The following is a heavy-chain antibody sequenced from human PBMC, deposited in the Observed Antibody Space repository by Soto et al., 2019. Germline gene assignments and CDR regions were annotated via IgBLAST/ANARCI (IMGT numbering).Heavy chain of an antibody. CDR3: TTEFAVRVYFVY. D-gene: IGHD3-10*01. CDR2: SKCKTDGGTT. J-gene: IGHJ4*02. Sequence: GGSQRLSCAAAGFAFRNARLSWVCQAPGKGLEWVGRSKCKTDGGTTDYAAPVKGRFTISRDDSKNTLYLQMNSLKTEDTAVDYCTTEFAVRVYFVYWGQGT. V-gene: IGHV3-15*01. CDR1: GFAFRNAR.